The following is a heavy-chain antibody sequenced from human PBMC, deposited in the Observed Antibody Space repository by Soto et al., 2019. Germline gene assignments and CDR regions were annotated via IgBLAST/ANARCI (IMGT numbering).Heavy chain of an antibody. Sequence: SETLSLTCTVSGGSISSSSYYWGWIRRPPGKGLEWIGSIYYSGSTYYNPSLKSRVTISVDTSKNQFSLKLSSVTAADTAVYYCASQYSSSSSYYYYGMDVWGQGTTVTVSS. CDR2: IYYSGST. CDR3: ASQYSSSSSYYYYGMDV. V-gene: IGHV4-39*01. D-gene: IGHD6-6*01. CDR1: GGSISSSSYY. J-gene: IGHJ6*02.